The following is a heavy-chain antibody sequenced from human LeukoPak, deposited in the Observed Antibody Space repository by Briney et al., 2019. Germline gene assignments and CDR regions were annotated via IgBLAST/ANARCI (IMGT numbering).Heavy chain of an antibody. J-gene: IGHJ4*02. CDR1: GFTFGDYA. V-gene: IGHV3-49*04. D-gene: IGHD4-17*01. Sequence: PGGSLRLSCAASGFTFGDYAVIWVRQAPGKGLEWVGFIRSKAYGGTTEYAASVKGRFTISRDDSKSSAYLQMNSLKTEDTAVYYCTRGYGDYKGDYWGQGTLVTVSS. CDR2: IRSKAYGGTT. CDR3: TRGYGDYKGDY.